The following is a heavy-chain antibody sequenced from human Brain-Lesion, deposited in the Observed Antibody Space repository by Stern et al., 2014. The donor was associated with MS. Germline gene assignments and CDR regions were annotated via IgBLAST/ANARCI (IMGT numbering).Heavy chain of an antibody. Sequence: VQLVESGGGVVQPGRPLRLPCAASGFTFSSFGLHWVRQAPGTGLEWVAVISYDGSNKYYADSVKGRFTISRDNSKNTLYMQMNSLRAEDTAVYYCAKDRQWLTYFFDYWGQGSLVTVSS. CDR1: GFTFSSFG. J-gene: IGHJ4*02. CDR2: ISYDGSNK. D-gene: IGHD3-22*01. V-gene: IGHV3-30*18. CDR3: AKDRQWLTYFFDY.